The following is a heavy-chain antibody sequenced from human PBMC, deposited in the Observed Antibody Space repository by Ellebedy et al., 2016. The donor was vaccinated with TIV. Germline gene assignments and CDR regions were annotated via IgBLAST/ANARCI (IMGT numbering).Heavy chain of an antibody. CDR1: GFTFSPYG. V-gene: IGHV3-30*18. CDR3: AKDKGSGTYYNLYFGMDV. CDR2: ISYDGSDK. D-gene: IGHD3-10*01. Sequence: GGSLRLXCAASGFTFSPYGFHWVRQAPGKGLEWVATISYDGSDKYYTESVKGRFTISKDNSKNTLFLQMNSLRAEDTAVYYCAKDKGSGTYYNLYFGMDVWGQGTTVIVAS. J-gene: IGHJ6*02.